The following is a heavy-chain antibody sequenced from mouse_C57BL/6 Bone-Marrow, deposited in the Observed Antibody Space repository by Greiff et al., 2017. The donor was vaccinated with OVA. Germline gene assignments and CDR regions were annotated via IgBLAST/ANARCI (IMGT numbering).Heavy chain of an antibody. Sequence: VQLQESGAELVKPGASVKISCKASGYAFSSYWMNWVKQRPGKGLEWIGQIYPGDGDTNYNGKFKGKATLTADKSSSTAYMQLSSLTSEDSAVYFCARWGVTTVVPHYFDYWGQGTTLTVSS. V-gene: IGHV1-80*01. D-gene: IGHD1-1*01. CDR2: IYPGDGDT. CDR3: ARWGVTTVVPHYFDY. CDR1: GYAFSSYW. J-gene: IGHJ2*01.